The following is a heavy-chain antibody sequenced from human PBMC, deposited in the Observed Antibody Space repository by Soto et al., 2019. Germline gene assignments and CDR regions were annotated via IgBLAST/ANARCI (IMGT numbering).Heavy chain of an antibody. J-gene: IGHJ6*02. CDR2: VSPSGTT. Sequence: QVQLQESGPGLVKPSQTLSLTSTVSGDSISVGYYWSWIRQHPGKGLEWIGYVSPSGTTYYNPSLKSRVSISTDTSKNQFSLEVSSVTAADTAVYYCARDRGSYGMDVWGQGTTVTVSS. CDR1: GDSISVGYY. V-gene: IGHV4-31*03. CDR3: ARDRGSYGMDV.